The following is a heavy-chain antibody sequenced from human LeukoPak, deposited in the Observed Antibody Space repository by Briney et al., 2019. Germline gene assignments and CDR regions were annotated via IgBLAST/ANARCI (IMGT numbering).Heavy chain of an antibody. V-gene: IGHV4-59*01. Sequence: SETLSLTCSVSGDSISSYYWSWVRQPPGKGLEWIGYIYHTGGTNHRPSLEGRVTISADTSKNQFSLKLSSVTAADTAVYYCARDRTVTGDLDYWGQGVLVTVSS. CDR1: GDSISSYY. CDR2: IYHTGGT. D-gene: IGHD4-17*01. CDR3: ARDRTVTGDLDY. J-gene: IGHJ4*02.